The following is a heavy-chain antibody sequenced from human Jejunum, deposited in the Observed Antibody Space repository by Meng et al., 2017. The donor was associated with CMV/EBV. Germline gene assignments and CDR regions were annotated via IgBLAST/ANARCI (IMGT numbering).Heavy chain of an antibody. V-gene: IGHV4-4*07. CDR1: GVSIRSYY. J-gene: IGHJ4*02. Sequence: QMQLQESGPGLVKPSETLSLICTVSGVSIRSYYWSWIRLPAGKGLEWIGRIYTSGSTNYNPSLKSRVTMSLDTPKNQFSLKLTSVTAADTALNFCARDGGLDCGGDCYFDHWGQGILVTVSS. CDR3: ARDGGLDCGGDCYFDH. D-gene: IGHD2-21*02. CDR2: IYTSGST.